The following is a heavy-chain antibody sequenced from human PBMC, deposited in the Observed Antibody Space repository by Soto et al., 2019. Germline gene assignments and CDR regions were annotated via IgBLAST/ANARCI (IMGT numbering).Heavy chain of an antibody. Sequence: GGSLRLSCAASGFTFSGYWMHWVRQAPGKGLVWVSRINSDGSSTTYTDSVKGRFTISRDNAKNTLFLQMNSLRAEDTAVYYCAKGSADTRPYYFDYWGQGTLVTVSS. V-gene: IGHV3-74*01. CDR3: AKGSADTRPYYFDY. CDR2: INSDGSST. J-gene: IGHJ4*02. CDR1: GFTFSGYW. D-gene: IGHD2-15*01.